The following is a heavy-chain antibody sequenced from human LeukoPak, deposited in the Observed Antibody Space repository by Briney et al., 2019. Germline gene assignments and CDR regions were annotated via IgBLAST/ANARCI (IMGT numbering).Heavy chain of an antibody. Sequence: SETLSLTCTVSGGSFTSSNYYWGWIRQPPGTGLEWIGSIYYSGTTYYNPSLKSRVTISVDTSKNHFSLKLSSVTAADTAVYYCARHFAYCYCSGGSCYSPNTYYFDYWGQGTLVTVSS. V-gene: IGHV4-39*01. CDR2: IYYSGTT. CDR1: GGSFTSSNYY. D-gene: IGHD2-15*01. J-gene: IGHJ4*02. CDR3: ARHFAYCYCSGGSCYSPNTYYFDY.